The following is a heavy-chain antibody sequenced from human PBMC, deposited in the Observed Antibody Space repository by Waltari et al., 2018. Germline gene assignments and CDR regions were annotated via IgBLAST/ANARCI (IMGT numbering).Heavy chain of an antibody. CDR3: ARAGGGASSGSYYQDYYYYGMDV. CDR2: IIPGFATT. V-gene: IGHV1-69*01. D-gene: IGHD1-26*01. J-gene: IGHJ6*02. Sequence: QVYLVQSGAEVKKPGSSVKVSCKTEGTSSSSYPINWVRQAPGQGLEWVGGIIPGFATTNYAQKFQGRVTITADESTSTAYMELSSLRSEDTAVYYCARAGGGASSGSYYQDYYYYGMDVWGQGTTVTVSS. CDR1: GTSSSSYP.